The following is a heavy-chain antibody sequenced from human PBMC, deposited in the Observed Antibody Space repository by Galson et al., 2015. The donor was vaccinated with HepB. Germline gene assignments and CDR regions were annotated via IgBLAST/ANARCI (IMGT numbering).Heavy chain of an antibody. CDR3: ARGDSSGWYPHYYYYGMDV. J-gene: IGHJ6*02. CDR1: GGSISSYY. CDR2: IYTSGST. Sequence: SETLSLTCTVSGGSISSYYWSWIRQPAGKGLEWIGRIYTSGSTNYNPSLKSRVTMSVDTSKNQFSLKLSSVTAADTAVYYCARGDSSGWYPHYYYYGMDVWGQGTTVTVSS. D-gene: IGHD6-19*01. V-gene: IGHV4-4*07.